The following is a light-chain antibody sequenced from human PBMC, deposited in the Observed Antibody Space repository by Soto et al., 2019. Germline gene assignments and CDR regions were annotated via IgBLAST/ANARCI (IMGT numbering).Light chain of an antibody. CDR2: GAS. Sequence: EIVMTQSPATLSVSPGERVTLSCRASQSVNSNLAWYQQKPGQVPRLLIYGASTRATGIAARFSGSGSGTEFTLTISILQSEDFAVYYCQQYKDWSWTFGQGTKVEIK. CDR3: QQYKDWSWT. V-gene: IGKV3-15*01. J-gene: IGKJ1*01. CDR1: QSVNSN.